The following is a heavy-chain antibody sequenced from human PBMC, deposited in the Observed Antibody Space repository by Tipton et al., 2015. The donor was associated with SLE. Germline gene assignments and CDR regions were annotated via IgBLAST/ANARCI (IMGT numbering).Heavy chain of an antibody. CDR3: ARDWEFIPPNDAFDI. CDR2: INHSGST. CDR1: GGSFSGYC. D-gene: IGHD3-10*01. V-gene: IGHV4-34*01. J-gene: IGHJ3*02. Sequence: TLSLTCAVYGGSFSGYCWSWIRQPPGKGLEWIGEINHSGSTNYNPSLKSRVTISVDTSKNHFSLKLSSVTAADTAVYYCARDWEFIPPNDAFDIWGQGTMVTVSS.